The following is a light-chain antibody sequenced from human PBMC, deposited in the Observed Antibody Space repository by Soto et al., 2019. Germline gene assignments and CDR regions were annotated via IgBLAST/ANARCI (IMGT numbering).Light chain of an antibody. V-gene: IGLV4-60*03. CDR3: ETWDSNTRV. J-gene: IGLJ2*01. Sequence: QPVLTQSSSASASLGSSVKLTCTLSSGHSSYIIAWHQQQPGKAPRYLMKLEGSGSYNKGSGVPDRFSGSSSGADRYLTICNLQSEDGADYYCETWDSNTRVFGGGTKLTVL. CDR2: LEGSGSY. CDR1: SGHSSYI.